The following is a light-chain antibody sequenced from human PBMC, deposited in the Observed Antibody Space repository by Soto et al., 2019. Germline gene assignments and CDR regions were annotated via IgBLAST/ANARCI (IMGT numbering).Light chain of an antibody. Sequence: EIVLTQAPGTLSLSPGERATLFCRASQSIRSSFLAWYQHKPGQTPRLLIYDVSSRATGIPDRFSGSGSGTDFTLPISRLEPEDSAVYSCQQYFSSSHTFGQGTKLEI. CDR1: QSIRSSF. V-gene: IGKV3-20*01. J-gene: IGKJ2*01. CDR2: DVS. CDR3: QQYFSSSHT.